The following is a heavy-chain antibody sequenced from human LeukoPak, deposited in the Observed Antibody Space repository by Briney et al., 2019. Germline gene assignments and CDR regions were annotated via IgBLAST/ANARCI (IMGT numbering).Heavy chain of an antibody. D-gene: IGHD3-22*01. V-gene: IGHV1-69*04. J-gene: IGHJ6*02. CDR2: IIPILGIA. Sequence: ASVKVSCKASGGTFSSYAISWVRQAPGQGLEWMGRIIPILGIANYAQKLQGRVTITADKSTSTAYMELSSLRSEDTAVYYCAREYYYDTPTYYYGMDVWGQGTTVTVSS. CDR3: AREYYYDTPTYYYGMDV. CDR1: GGTFSSYA.